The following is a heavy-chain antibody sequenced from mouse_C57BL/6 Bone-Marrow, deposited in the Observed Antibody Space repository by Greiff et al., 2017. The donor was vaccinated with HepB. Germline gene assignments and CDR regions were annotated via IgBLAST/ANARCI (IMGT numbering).Heavy chain of an antibody. CDR3: ASPSGGNRTWFAY. CDR2: IDPANGNT. CDR1: GFNIKNTY. V-gene: IGHV14-3*01. Sequence: EVMLVESVAELVRPGASVKLSCTASGFNIKNTYMHWVKQRPEQGLEWIGRIDPANGNTKYAPKFQGKATITADTSSNTAYLQLSSLTSEDTAIYYCASPSGGNRTWFAYWGQGTLVTVSA. J-gene: IGHJ3*01. D-gene: IGHD3-1*01.